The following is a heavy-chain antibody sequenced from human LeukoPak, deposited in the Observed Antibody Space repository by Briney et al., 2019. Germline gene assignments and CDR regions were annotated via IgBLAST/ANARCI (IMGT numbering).Heavy chain of an antibody. V-gene: IGHV1-69*13. J-gene: IGHJ1*01. CDR1: GGTFSSYA. CDR3: ARDSSEFRSLIPH. D-gene: IGHD2-21*01. Sequence: SVTVSCTASGGTFSSYAISWVRQAPGQGLEWMGGIIPIFGTANYAQKFQGRVTITADESTSTAYMEMSSLRSEDTAVYYCARDSSEFRSLIPHWGQGTLVTVSS. CDR2: IIPIFGTA.